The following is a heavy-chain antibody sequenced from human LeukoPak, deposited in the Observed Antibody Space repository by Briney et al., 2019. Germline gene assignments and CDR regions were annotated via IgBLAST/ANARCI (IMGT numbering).Heavy chain of an antibody. D-gene: IGHD4-17*01. CDR3: ARDVHGDYGSGWFDP. CDR2: IMPLFGTA. V-gene: IGHV1-69*05. Sequence: GALVKDSCKTSGGTFNNSTISWVRQAPGQGLEWLGGIMPLFGTAGYAQKFQGRVTITKDESTRTVYLELTSLTSDDTAVYYCARDVHGDYGSGWFDPWGQGTLVSVSS. CDR1: GGTFNNST. J-gene: IGHJ5*02.